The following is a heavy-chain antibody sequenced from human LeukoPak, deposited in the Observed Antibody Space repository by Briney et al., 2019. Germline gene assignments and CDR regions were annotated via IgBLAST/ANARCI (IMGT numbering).Heavy chain of an antibody. V-gene: IGHV3-23*01. Sequence: GGSLRLSCAASGFTFSSYAMSWVRQAPGKGLEWVSDISSSSGSTYYADSVKGRFTISRDNSKNTLYLQMNSLRAEDTAVYYCAKGGAVSSKSITMVRGTRRYYYYMDVGGKGTTVTTSS. CDR1: GFTFSSYA. J-gene: IGHJ6*03. D-gene: IGHD3-10*01. CDR2: ISSSSGST. CDR3: AKGGAVSSKSITMVRGTRRYYYYMDV.